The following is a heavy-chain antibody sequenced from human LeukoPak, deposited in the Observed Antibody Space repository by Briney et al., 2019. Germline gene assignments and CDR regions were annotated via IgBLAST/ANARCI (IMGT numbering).Heavy chain of an antibody. J-gene: IGHJ4*02. Sequence: SETLSLTCTVSGGSISSYYWSRIRQPPGKGLEWIGYIYTSGSTNYNPSLKSRVTISVDTSKNQFSLKLSSVTAADTAVYYCARRSSGWYLGYFDYWGQGTLVTVSS. D-gene: IGHD6-19*01. CDR3: ARRSSGWYLGYFDY. V-gene: IGHV4-4*09. CDR1: GGSISSYY. CDR2: IYTSGST.